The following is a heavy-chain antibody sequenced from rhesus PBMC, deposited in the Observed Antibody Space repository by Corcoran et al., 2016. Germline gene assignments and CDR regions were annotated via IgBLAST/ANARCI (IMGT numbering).Heavy chain of an antibody. J-gene: IGHJ5-2*02. V-gene: IGHV1-200*01. Sequence: QVQLVQSGAEVKKPGASVKISCKASGYTFTSSSIYRVRQAPGQGLERRGIVTPSIGNAGYAQEFQGRVTMARDTSKSTAYRELSSLRSEDTAVYYCARIFPLYSSLDVWGRGVLVTVSS. CDR2: VTPSIGNA. D-gene: IGHD3-3*01. CDR3: ARIFPLYSSLDV. CDR1: GYTFTSSS.